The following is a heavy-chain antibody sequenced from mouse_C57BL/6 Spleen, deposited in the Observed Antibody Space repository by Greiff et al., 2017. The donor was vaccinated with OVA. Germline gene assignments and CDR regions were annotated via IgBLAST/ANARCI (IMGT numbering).Heavy chain of an antibody. CDR3: ARGSDYDYFDY. CDR2: INYDGSST. D-gene: IGHD2-4*01. Sequence: EVQRVESEGGLVQPGSSMKLSCTASGFTFSDYYMAWVRQVPEKGLEWVANINYDGSSTYYLDSLKSRFIISRDNAKNILYLQMSSLKSEDTATYYCARGSDYDYFDYWGQGTTLTVSS. V-gene: IGHV5-16*01. J-gene: IGHJ2*01. CDR1: GFTFSDYY.